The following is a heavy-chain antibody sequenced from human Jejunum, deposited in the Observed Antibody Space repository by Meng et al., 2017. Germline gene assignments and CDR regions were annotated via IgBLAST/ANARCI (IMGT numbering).Heavy chain of an antibody. Sequence: LVQYVTGANNPVSSVDSSCKVSRVHFTWYVSALVLRPAGQGLEWMGGINPMSGKTQYARELMGPHTITADKSTSTAYMGLSGMGSDDTAVYDSTRYAVDFDYWGQGTLVTVSS. CDR1: RVHFTWYV. D-gene: IGHD2-2*01. CDR3: TRYAVDFDY. J-gene: IGHJ4*02. V-gene: IGHV1-69*06. CDR2: INPMSGKT.